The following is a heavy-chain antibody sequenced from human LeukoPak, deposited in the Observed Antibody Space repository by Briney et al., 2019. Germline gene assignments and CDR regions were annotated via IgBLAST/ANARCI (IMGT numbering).Heavy chain of an antibody. Sequence: SETLSLTCAVYGGSFSGYYWSWIRQPPGKGLEWIGEINHSGSTNYNPSLKSRVTISVDTSKKQFSLKLSSATAADTAVYYCARGPNIAVAGTNYFDYWGQGTLVTVSS. CDR1: GGSFSGYY. CDR3: ARGPNIAVAGTNYFDY. J-gene: IGHJ4*02. V-gene: IGHV4-34*01. D-gene: IGHD6-19*01. CDR2: INHSGST.